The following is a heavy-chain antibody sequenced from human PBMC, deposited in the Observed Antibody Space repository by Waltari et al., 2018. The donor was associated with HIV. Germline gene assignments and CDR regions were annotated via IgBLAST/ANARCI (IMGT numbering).Heavy chain of an antibody. Sequence: EVQLVESGGGLVQPGGSLRRSCAASGFMFSSYWMHWVRQVPGKGRWWVSSINGDASTTHYADSLKGRFTISRDNAKNILYLQMNSLGVEDSAIYYLASPVGAARAFFYNVDVWGQGTTVTVSS. CDR3: ASPVGAARAFFYNVDV. V-gene: IGHV3-74*01. J-gene: IGHJ6*02. CDR1: GFMFSSYW. D-gene: IGHD2-21*02. CDR2: INGDASTT.